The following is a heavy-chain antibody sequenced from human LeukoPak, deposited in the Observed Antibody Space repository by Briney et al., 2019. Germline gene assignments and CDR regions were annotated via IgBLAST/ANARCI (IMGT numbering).Heavy chain of an antibody. CDR3: ATYINWVAGDV. Sequence: GGALRLSCAASGFAFSNSWMSWVRQAPGKGLEWVANINHEGGDIHYVDSVKGRFTISRDNAKDSLYLQMNSLRAEDTAVYYCATYINWVAGDVWGQGTTVTVSS. CDR2: INHEGGDI. D-gene: IGHD1-1*01. J-gene: IGHJ6*02. V-gene: IGHV3-7*01. CDR1: GFAFSNSW.